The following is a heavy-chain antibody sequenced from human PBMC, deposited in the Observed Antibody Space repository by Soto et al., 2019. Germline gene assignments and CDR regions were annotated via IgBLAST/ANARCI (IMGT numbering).Heavy chain of an antibody. Sequence: GESLKISCKGSGYSFTSYWISWVRQMPGKGLEWMGRIDPSDSYTNYSPSFQGHVTISADKSISTAYLQWSSLKASDTAMYYCARGPGHIVVVTAGMDVWGQGTTVTVSS. J-gene: IGHJ6*02. D-gene: IGHD2-21*02. CDR3: ARGPGHIVVVTAGMDV. V-gene: IGHV5-10-1*01. CDR2: IDPSDSYT. CDR1: GYSFTSYW.